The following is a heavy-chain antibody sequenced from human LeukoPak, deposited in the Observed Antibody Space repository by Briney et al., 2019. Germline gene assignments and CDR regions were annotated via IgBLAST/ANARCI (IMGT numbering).Heavy chain of an antibody. Sequence: SETLSLTCAVYGGSFSVYYWSWIRQPPGKGLEWIGEINHSGSTNYNPSLKSRVTISVDTSKNQFSLKLSSVTAADTAVYYCARLSSSGNWFDPWGQGTLVTVSS. V-gene: IGHV4-34*01. CDR3: ARLSSSGNWFDP. J-gene: IGHJ5*02. D-gene: IGHD6-25*01. CDR1: GGSFSVYY. CDR2: INHSGST.